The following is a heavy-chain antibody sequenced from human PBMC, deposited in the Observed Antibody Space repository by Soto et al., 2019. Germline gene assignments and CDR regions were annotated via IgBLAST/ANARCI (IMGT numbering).Heavy chain of an antibody. D-gene: IGHD6-13*01. V-gene: IGHV4-59*01. CDR1: GGSISSYC. J-gene: IGHJ4*02. Sequence: SETLSLTCTVSGGSISSYCWSWIRQPPGKGLEWIGYIYYSGSTNYNPSLKSRVTISVDTSKNQFSLELSSVTAADTAVYYCAKAGSSWSFDYWGQGTLVTVSS. CDR2: IYYSGST. CDR3: AKAGSSWSFDY.